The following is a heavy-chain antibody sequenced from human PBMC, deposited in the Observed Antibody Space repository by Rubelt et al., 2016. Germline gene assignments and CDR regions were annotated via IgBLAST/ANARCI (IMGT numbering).Heavy chain of an antibody. V-gene: IGHV4-34*01. CDR1: GGSFSGYY. D-gene: IGHD3-10*01. J-gene: IGHJ4*02. CDR3: ARLRGGTDY. Sequence: QVQLQQWGAGLLKPSETLSLTCAVYGGSFSGYYWSWIRQPPGTGLEWIGEINHRGSTNYNPSLQSRVTISVDTSKNQFSRKLSSVAAADTAVYYCARLRGGTDYWGQGTLVTVSS. CDR2: INHRGST.